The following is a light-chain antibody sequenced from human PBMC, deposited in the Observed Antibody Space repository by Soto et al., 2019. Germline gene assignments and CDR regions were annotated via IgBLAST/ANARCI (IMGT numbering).Light chain of an antibody. J-gene: IGLJ1*01. V-gene: IGLV2-11*01. CDR2: DAT. Sequence: QSALTQPPSASGSPGQSVTISCTGTSSDVGGYNYVSWYQQHAGKGPKLMIYDATKRPSGVPDRFSGSKSGNTASLTISGLQAEDEADYYCCSYAGGYTFVFGNGTKVTVL. CDR1: SSDVGGYNY. CDR3: CSYAGGYTFV.